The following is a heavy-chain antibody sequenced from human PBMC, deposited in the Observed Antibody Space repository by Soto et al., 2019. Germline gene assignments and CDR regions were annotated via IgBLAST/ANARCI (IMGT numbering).Heavy chain of an antibody. V-gene: IGHV1-18*01. J-gene: IGHJ5*02. Sequence: QVQLVQSGAEVKKPGASVKVSCKASGYTFTSYGISWVRQAPGQGLEWMGWISAYNGNTNYAQKLQGRVTMTTDTSTSTAYMELGSLRSDDTAVYYCARDRKLELRTPGPRNNWFDPWGQGTLVTVSS. CDR2: ISAYNGNT. CDR3: ARDRKLELRTPGPRNNWFDP. D-gene: IGHD1-7*01. CDR1: GYTFTSYG.